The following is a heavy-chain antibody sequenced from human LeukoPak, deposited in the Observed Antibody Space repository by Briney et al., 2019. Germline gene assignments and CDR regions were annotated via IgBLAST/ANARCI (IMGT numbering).Heavy chain of an antibody. CDR3: AKDYDHDYEWYYFDY. J-gene: IGHJ4*02. Sequence: GGSLRLSCAASGFTFSSYAMHWVRQAPGKGLEWVAVISYDGSNKYYADSVKGRFTISRDNSKNTLYLQMNSLRAEDTAVYYCAKDYDHDYEWYYFDYWGQGTLVTVSS. D-gene: IGHD4-17*01. CDR1: GFTFSSYA. V-gene: IGHV3-30-3*01. CDR2: ISYDGSNK.